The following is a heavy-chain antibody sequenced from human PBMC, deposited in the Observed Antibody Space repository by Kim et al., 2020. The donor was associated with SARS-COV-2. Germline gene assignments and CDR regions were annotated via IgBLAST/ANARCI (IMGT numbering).Heavy chain of an antibody. Sequence: SETLSLTCAVSGGSISSSNWWSWVRQPPGKGLEWIGEIYHSGSTNYNPSLKSRVTISVDKSKNQFSLKLSSVTAADTAVYYCARDTGYYNFGYYGMDVWGQGTTVTVSS. D-gene: IGHD3-9*01. CDR2: IYHSGST. J-gene: IGHJ6*02. CDR1: GGSISSSNW. V-gene: IGHV4-4*02. CDR3: ARDTGYYNFGYYGMDV.